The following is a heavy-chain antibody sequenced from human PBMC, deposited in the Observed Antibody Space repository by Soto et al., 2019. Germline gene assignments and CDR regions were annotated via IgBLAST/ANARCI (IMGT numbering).Heavy chain of an antibody. CDR2: INHSGST. D-gene: IGHD2-15*01. CDR1: GGSFSGYY. Sequence: SETLSLTCAVYGGSFSGYYWTWIRQPPGTGLEWIGEINHSGSTNYNPSLKSRVTISVDTSTSTAYMELRSLRSDDTAVYYCARGGTPIDYWGQGTLVTVSS. V-gene: IGHV4-34*01. J-gene: IGHJ4*02. CDR3: ARGGTPIDY.